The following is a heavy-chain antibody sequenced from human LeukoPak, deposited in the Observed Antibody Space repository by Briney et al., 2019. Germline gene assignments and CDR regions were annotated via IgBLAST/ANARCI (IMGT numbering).Heavy chain of an antibody. CDR1: GFTFNFYG. CDR2: IWDDGTLK. J-gene: IGHJ3*02. D-gene: IGHD3-22*01. CDR3: ARANQYDGTGHPHASDI. V-gene: IGHV3-33*01. Sequence: GGSLRLSCVASGFTFNFYGMHWVRQAPGKGLEWVAVIWDDGTLKYYSDSVKGRFNISRDNSKKMLYLEMNSLRAEDTALYFCARANQYDGTGHPHASDIWGQGTMAYVSS.